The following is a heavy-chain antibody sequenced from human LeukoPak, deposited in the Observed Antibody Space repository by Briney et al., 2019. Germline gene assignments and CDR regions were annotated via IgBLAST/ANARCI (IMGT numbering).Heavy chain of an antibody. Sequence: SETLSLTCTVSGGSINSGDNYWSWIRQPPGKGLEWIGFIYYRGTTYYNPSLKSRVSISIDTSRNQFSLKLNSVTAADTAVYHCARIEGNSGYGWSHFDYWGQGRLVTVSS. D-gene: IGHD3-10*01. J-gene: IGHJ4*02. CDR3: ARIEGNSGYGWSHFDY. CDR2: IYYRGTT. V-gene: IGHV4-30-4*01. CDR1: GGSINSGDNY.